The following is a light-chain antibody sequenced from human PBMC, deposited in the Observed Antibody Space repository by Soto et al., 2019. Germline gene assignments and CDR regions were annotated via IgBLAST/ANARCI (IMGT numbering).Light chain of an antibody. CDR3: ILYMGRGISV. Sequence: QTVVTQEPSLSVSPGGTVTLTCGLTSGSVSSTSYPSWYQQTPGQAPRTLIYNTDTRSSGVPDRFSGSILGNKAALTITGAHADDECDYYCILYMGRGISVFGGGTKLTVL. CDR1: SGSVSSTSY. CDR2: NTD. J-gene: IGLJ3*02. V-gene: IGLV8-61*01.